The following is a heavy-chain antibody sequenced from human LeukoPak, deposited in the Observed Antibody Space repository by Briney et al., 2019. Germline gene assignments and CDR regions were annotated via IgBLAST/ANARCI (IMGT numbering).Heavy chain of an antibody. J-gene: IGHJ4*02. CDR1: GVSISSSSYY. V-gene: IGHV4-39*01. CDR2: IYYSGST. Sequence: SETLSLTCPVSGVSISSSSYYWGWIRQPPGKGLEWIGSIYYSGSTYYNPSLKSRVTISVDTSKNQFSLKLSSVTAADTAVYYCARLRGLLNFDYWGQGTLVTVSS. CDR3: ARLRGLLNFDY. D-gene: IGHD3-10*01.